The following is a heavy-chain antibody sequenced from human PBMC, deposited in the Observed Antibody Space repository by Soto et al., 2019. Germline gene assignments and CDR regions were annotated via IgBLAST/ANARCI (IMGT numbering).Heavy chain of an antibody. CDR1: GFTFSSYG. V-gene: IGHV3-30*18. Sequence: GGSLRLSCAASGFTFSSYGMHWVRQAPGKGLEWVAVISYDGSNKYYADSVKGRFTISRDNSKNTLYLQMNSLRAEDTAVYYCAKVAGFAWLLDYYMDVWGKGTTVTVSS. CDR2: ISYDGSNK. D-gene: IGHD5-18*01. J-gene: IGHJ6*03. CDR3: AKVAGFAWLLDYYMDV.